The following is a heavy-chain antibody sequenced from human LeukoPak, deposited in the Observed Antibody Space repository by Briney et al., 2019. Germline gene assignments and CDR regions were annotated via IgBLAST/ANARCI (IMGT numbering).Heavy chain of an antibody. V-gene: IGHV3-73*01. D-gene: IGHD2-21*02. Sequence: GGSLRLSCAASGFTFSDYYMSWIRQASGKGLEWVGRIRSKANSYATAYAASVKGRFTISRDDSKNTAYLQMNSLKTEDTAVYYCTTIPAGGDWSDYWGRGTLVTVSS. CDR1: GFTFSDYY. J-gene: IGHJ4*02. CDR2: IRSKANSYAT. CDR3: TTIPAGGDWSDY.